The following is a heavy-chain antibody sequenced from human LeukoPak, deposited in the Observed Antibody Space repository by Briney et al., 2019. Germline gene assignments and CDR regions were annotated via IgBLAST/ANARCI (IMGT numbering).Heavy chain of an antibody. Sequence: GGSPRLSCAASGFTFSSYSMNWVRQAPGKGLEWVSSISSASTYIYYADSVKGRFTISRDNAKNSLYLQMNSLRAEDTAMYYCARLVWDTTMADGDIDSWGQGTLLIVSS. CDR3: ARLVWDTTMADGDIDS. J-gene: IGHJ5*01. V-gene: IGHV3-21*01. CDR2: ISSASTYI. D-gene: IGHD5-18*01. CDR1: GFTFSSYS.